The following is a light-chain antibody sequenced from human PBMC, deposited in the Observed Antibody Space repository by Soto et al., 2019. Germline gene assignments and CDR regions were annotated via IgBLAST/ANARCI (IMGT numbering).Light chain of an antibody. CDR2: DAS. V-gene: IGKV3-11*01. J-gene: IGKJ3*01. Sequence: EIVLTQSPGTLSLSPGESATLSCRASQGIGRDLAWFQQKPGQAPRLLIYDASTRATGIPARFSGSGSGTDFPLTISSLEPEDFAVYYCQQRSNWPLTFGPGTKVEVK. CDR1: QGIGRD. CDR3: QQRSNWPLT.